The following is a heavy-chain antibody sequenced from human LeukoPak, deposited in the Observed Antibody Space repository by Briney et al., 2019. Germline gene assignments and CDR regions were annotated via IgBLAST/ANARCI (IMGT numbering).Heavy chain of an antibody. V-gene: IGHV3-48*01. CDR3: SRVFLSPRSLGGAAAFDY. CDR1: GFTFSSYS. Sequence: GGSLRLSCAASGFTFSSYSMNWVRQAPGKGLEWVSYISSSSSTIYYADSVKGRFTISRDNAKNSLYLQMNSLRAEDTAVYCCSRVFLSPRSLGGAAAFDYGGKGTLVTVSS. J-gene: IGHJ4*02. D-gene: IGHD1-26*01. CDR2: ISSSSSTI.